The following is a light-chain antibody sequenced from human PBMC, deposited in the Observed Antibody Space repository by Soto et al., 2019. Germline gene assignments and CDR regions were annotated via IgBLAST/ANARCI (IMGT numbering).Light chain of an antibody. CDR2: GAS. Sequence: DIVMTQSPATLSVSPGERATLSCRASQSVSSNLAWYQQKPGQAPRLLIYGASTRATTIPARFSDSGSGTEFTLTITLLQSEHFGVYYCQQYNNLPPGTFGQGTRLETK. CDR3: QQYNNLPPGT. J-gene: IGKJ5*01. V-gene: IGKV3-15*01. CDR1: QSVSSN.